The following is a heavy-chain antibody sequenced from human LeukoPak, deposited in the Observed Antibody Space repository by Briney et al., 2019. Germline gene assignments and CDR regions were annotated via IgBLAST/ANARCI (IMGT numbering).Heavy chain of an antibody. V-gene: IGHV4-39*01. CDR1: GDSISTISYF. CDR2: ILYSGTT. CDR3: ATHRWTGTYNFDY. D-gene: IGHD1-1*01. Sequence: SETLSLTGSVSGDSISTISYFWGWIRQPPGKGLEWIGSILYSGTTYYKPSLKSRVTISVDTSKNQFSLELTSVTAADTAVYYCATHRWTGTYNFDYWGQGSLVTVSS. J-gene: IGHJ4*02.